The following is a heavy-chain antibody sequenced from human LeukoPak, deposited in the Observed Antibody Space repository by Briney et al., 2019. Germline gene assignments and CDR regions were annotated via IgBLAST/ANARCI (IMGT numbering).Heavy chain of an antibody. CDR3: ARDLGIDYGSVDN. Sequence: GGSLRLSCAASGFTFTDYYMSWIRQAPGKGLEWVSYISSTSNTIYQADSVKGRFTISRDNAKNSLYLQMNSLRAEDTAVYYCARDLGIDYGSVDNWGQGTLVTVSS. V-gene: IGHV3-11*04. D-gene: IGHD3-10*01. J-gene: IGHJ4*02. CDR1: GFTFTDYY. CDR2: ISSTSNTI.